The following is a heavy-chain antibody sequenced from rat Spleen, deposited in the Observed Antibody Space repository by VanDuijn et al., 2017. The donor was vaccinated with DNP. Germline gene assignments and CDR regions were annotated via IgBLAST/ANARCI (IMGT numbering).Heavy chain of an antibody. D-gene: IGHD1-3*01. J-gene: IGHJ2*01. CDR3: TRRTVAAGYFDY. V-gene: IGHV2-1*01. Sequence: QVQLKESGPGLVQPSQTLSLTCTVSGFSLTSYHVHWVRQPPRKVLEWMGVIWTGGSTEYNSALKSRLSINRDTSRSQVFLKMNSMQTEDTAIYFCTRRTVAAGYFDYWGQGVMVTVSS. CDR2: IWTGGST. CDR1: GFSLTSYH.